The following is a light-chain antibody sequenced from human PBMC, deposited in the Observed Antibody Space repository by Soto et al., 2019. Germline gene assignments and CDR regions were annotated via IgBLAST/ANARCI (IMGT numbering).Light chain of an antibody. CDR2: EVT. Sequence: QSALTQPASVSGSTGQSITISCTGTSSDVGGFDYVSWYQHLPGKAPKLIIYEVTNRPSGVSHLFSGSKFAYTASLTISGLLAGDEADDYCSSFMATSTYVFGAGIKVTVL. V-gene: IGLV2-14*01. CDR3: SSFMATSTYV. J-gene: IGLJ1*01. CDR1: SSDVGGFDY.